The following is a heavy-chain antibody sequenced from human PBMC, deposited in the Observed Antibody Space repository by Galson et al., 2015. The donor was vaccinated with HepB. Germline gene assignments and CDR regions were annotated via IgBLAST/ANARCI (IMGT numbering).Heavy chain of an antibody. CDR1: GFSFSPYT. Sequence: SLRLSCAASGFSFSPYTMSWVRQAPGKGLEWVSAIGSSGRNTYYADSVKGRFTISRDNSKNTLNLQMNSLRAEDTAIYYCAKQRNFGYAGDAFDIWGQGTMVTVSS. J-gene: IGHJ3*02. CDR3: AKQRNFGYAGDAFDI. D-gene: IGHD5-12*01. V-gene: IGHV3-23*01. CDR2: IGSSGRNT.